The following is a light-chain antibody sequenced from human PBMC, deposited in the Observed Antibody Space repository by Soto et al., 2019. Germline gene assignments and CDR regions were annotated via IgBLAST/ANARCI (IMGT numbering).Light chain of an antibody. Sequence: EIVLTQSPATLSLSPGERATLSCGATLSVSSSYLAWYQQKPGLAPRLLIYDASNRATGIPDRFSGSGSGTDFILTISRLEPEDFAVYYCQQYGSSPLTFGQGTRLEIK. J-gene: IGKJ5*01. CDR1: LSVSSSY. CDR2: DAS. V-gene: IGKV3D-20*01. CDR3: QQYGSSPLT.